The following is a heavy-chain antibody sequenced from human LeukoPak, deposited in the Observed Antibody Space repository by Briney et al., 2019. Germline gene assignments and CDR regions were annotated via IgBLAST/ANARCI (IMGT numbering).Heavy chain of an antibody. J-gene: IGHJ4*02. CDR2: LRQDGGDK. Sequence: GGSLRLSCTASLSTLSTHWMTWFRQTPGKGLEWVANLRQDGGDKYYVDSVKGRFTISRDNAANSLYLQMNILRAEDTAVYYCARETRGTVGSYWGQGTLVTVSS. V-gene: IGHV3-7*05. D-gene: IGHD1-26*01. CDR3: ARETRGTVGSY. CDR1: LSTLSTHW.